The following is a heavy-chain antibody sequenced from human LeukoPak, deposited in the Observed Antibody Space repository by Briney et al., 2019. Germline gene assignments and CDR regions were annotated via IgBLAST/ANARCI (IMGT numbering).Heavy chain of an antibody. CDR1: GGSISSYY. CDR3: ARGDYYYYYGMDV. V-gene: IGHV4-59*01. CDR2: IYYSGST. J-gene: IGHJ6*02. Sequence: SETLSLTCTVSGGSISSYYWSWIRQPPGKGLEWIGYIYYSGSTNYNPSLKSRVTISVDTSKNQFSLKLSSVTAADTAVYYCARGDYYYYYGMDVWGQGTTVTVPS.